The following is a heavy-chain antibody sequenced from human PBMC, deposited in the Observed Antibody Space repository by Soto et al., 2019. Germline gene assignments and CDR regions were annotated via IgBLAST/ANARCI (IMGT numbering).Heavy chain of an antibody. Sequence: QVQLVQSGAEVKKPGSSVNVSCTASGGTFSSYTISWVRQAPGQGLEWMGRIIPILGIANYAQKFQGRVTITPYKSTSPAYMELSSLRSEDTAVYYCASADYDFWSGPGSWGQGTLVTVSS. D-gene: IGHD3-3*01. V-gene: IGHV1-69*02. CDR1: GGTFSSYT. CDR2: IIPILGIA. CDR3: ASADYDFWSGPGS. J-gene: IGHJ5*02.